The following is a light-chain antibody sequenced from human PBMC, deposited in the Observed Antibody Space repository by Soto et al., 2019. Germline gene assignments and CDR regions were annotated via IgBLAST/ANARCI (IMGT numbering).Light chain of an antibody. CDR2: EVR. J-gene: IGLJ3*02. Sequence: QSALTQPASVSGSAGQSITISCSGTMRDVGAYNLVSWYQQHPGTAPKLIIYEVRNRPSGISSRFSGSRSGNTASLTISGLQPEDEGDYYFSAYTARSTLVVGGGTKLTVL. CDR3: SAYTARSTLV. V-gene: IGLV2-14*01. CDR1: MRDVGAYNL.